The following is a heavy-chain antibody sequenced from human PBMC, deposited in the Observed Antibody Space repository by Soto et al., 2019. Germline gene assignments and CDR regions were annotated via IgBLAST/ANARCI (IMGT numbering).Heavy chain of an antibody. Sequence: ESGGGVVQPGRSLRLSCAASGFTFSSYAMHWVRQAPGKGLEWVAVISYDGSNKYYADSVKGRFTISRDNSKNTLYLQMNSLRAEDTAVYYCARDRGYDSSRYYYYYYYGMDVWGQGTTVTVSS. CDR1: GFTFSSYA. V-gene: IGHV3-30-3*01. CDR3: ARDRGYDSSRYYYYYYYGMDV. CDR2: ISYDGSNK. J-gene: IGHJ6*02. D-gene: IGHD3-22*01.